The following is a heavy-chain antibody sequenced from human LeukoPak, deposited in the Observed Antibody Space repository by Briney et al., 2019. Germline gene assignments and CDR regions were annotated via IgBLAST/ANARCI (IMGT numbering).Heavy chain of an antibody. CDR2: IDPSDADT. V-gene: IGHV1-46*04. Sequence: ASVKVSCTASGYTFTSYYIHWVRQAPGQGLEWLGIIDPSDADTNYAHKLRGRVSMTRETSTSTVYMELSSLTSEDTAVCYCVRELSGGYFDYRGQGTLVTVSS. J-gene: IGHJ4*02. CDR1: GYTFTSYY. CDR3: VRELSGGYFDY. D-gene: IGHD7-27*01.